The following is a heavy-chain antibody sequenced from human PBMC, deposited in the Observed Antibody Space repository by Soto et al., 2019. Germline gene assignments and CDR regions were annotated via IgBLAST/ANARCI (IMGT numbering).Heavy chain of an antibody. J-gene: IGHJ4*02. Sequence: QVQLVESGGGVVQPGRSLRLSCAASGFTFSSYGMHWVRQAPGKGLEWVAVISYDGSNKYYADSVKGRFTISRDNSKNTLYLKMNSLRAEDTGVYYCAKDLGWSPYYDFWSGSFDYWGQGTLVTVSS. CDR3: AKDLGWSPYYDFWSGSFDY. CDR2: ISYDGSNK. V-gene: IGHV3-30*18. D-gene: IGHD3-3*01. CDR1: GFTFSSYG.